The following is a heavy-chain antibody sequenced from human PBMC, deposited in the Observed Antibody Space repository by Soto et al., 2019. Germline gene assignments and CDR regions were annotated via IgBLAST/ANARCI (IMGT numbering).Heavy chain of an antibody. V-gene: IGHV3-21*01. CDR1: GFTFRRYG. CDR3: ARDPSEGRVGNWFES. CDR2: ISSSTSYV. D-gene: IGHD2-2*01. Sequence: EVQLFDSGGGLVQPVGSLRISCAASGFTFRRYGMNWVRQAPGNGLEWVSSISSSTSYVYYADSVKGRFSVSRDNAKNIMYLEMYALSTDDTSVYYCARDPSEGRVGNWFESWGQGNLVTVAS. J-gene: IGHJ5*01.